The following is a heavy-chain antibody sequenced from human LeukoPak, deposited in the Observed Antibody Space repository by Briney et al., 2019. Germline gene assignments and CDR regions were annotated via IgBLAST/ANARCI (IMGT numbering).Heavy chain of an antibody. D-gene: IGHD3-16*01. CDR3: ARAGSYDHYYYMDG. Sequence: PSETLSLTCTVSGVSISSSSYNWGWIRQPPGKGLEWIGSVYYSGSTYYNPSLKSRVTISVDTSKNQFSLKLSSVTAADTAVYYCARAGSYDHYYYMDGWGKGTTVTVSS. CDR2: VYYSGST. V-gene: IGHV4-39*07. J-gene: IGHJ6*03. CDR1: GVSISSSSYN.